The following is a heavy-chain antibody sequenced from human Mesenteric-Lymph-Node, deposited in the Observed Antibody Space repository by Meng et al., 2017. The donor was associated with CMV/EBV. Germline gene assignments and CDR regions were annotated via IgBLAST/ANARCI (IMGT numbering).Heavy chain of an antibody. V-gene: IGHV3-23*01. CDR3: ARDESSGYFDY. Sequence: GESLKISCAASGFSFSNYAINWVRQAPGKGLEWVSAISGSAGSTFYADSVRGRFTISRDNAKNSLYLQMNSLRAEDTAVYYCARDESSGYFDYWGQGTLVTVSS. J-gene: IGHJ4*02. CDR1: GFSFSNYA. CDR2: ISGSAGST. D-gene: IGHD3-22*01.